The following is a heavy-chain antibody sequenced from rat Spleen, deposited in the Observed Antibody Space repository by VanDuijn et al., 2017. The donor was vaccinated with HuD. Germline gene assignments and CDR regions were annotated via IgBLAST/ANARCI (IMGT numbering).Heavy chain of an antibody. V-gene: IGHV5-29*01. D-gene: IGHD1-6*01. CDR2: ISYDGTAT. J-gene: IGHJ3*01. Sequence: VQLKESGPGLVKPSLTLSLTCTVSGFSLTSYGVSWVRQAPTKGLEWVASISYDGTATYYRDSVKGRFTLSRDNAKSTLYLQMGSLRSEDTATYYCTTYSDYATSPFAFWGRGALVTVSS. CDR3: TTYSDYATSPFAF. CDR1: GFSLTSYG.